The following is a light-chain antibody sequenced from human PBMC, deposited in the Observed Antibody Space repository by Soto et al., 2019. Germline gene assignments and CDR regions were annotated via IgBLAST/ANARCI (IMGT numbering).Light chain of an antibody. J-gene: IGLJ2*01. V-gene: IGLV2-14*01. CDR2: EGS. Sequence: QSALTQPASVSGSPGQSITISCTVTRSDVGAHKCVSWFQQHPGKAPKLIMYEGSYRPSGVSNRFSGSKSGNTASLTILGLRSEDESAYYCSSRTTNTTVVFGGGTKLTVL. CDR3: SSRTTNTTVV. CDR1: RSDVGAHKC.